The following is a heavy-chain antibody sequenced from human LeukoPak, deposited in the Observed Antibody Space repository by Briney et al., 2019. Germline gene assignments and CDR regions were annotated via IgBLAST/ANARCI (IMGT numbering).Heavy chain of an antibody. Sequence: GASVKVSCKASGYTFTSYHLHWVRQAPGQGLEWMGITNPSGGSPNYAQKFQGRVTMTRDMSTSTVNMELSSLRSEDTAVYYCARAQGSYYHYYMDVWGKGTTVTVSS. D-gene: IGHD1-26*01. CDR3: ARAQGSYYHYYMDV. CDR2: TNPSGGSP. CDR1: GYTFTSYH. V-gene: IGHV1-46*01. J-gene: IGHJ6*03.